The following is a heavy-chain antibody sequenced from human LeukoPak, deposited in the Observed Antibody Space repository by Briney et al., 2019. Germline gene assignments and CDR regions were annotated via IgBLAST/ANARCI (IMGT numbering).Heavy chain of an antibody. V-gene: IGHV1-18*01. D-gene: IGHD3-22*01. Sequence: GASVKVSCKASGYTFTSYGITWLRQAPGQGLEWMGWISAFNGNTNYAQKFQGRVTMTTDTSTKIAYMELRSLRSDDTAVYYCARGYQTSYYDRSGYLTYFDYWGQGTLATVSS. CDR1: GYTFTSYG. CDR3: ARGYQTSYYDRSGYLTYFDY. J-gene: IGHJ4*02. CDR2: ISAFNGNT.